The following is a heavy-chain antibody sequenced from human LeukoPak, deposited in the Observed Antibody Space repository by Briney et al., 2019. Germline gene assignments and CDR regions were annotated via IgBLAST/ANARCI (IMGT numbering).Heavy chain of an antibody. CDR2: IYTSGST. V-gene: IGHV4-61*02. J-gene: IGHJ4*02. Sequence: SQTLSLTRTVSGGSISSGSYYWSWIRQPAGKGLEWIGRIYTSGSTNYNPSLKSRVTISVDTSKNQFSLKLSSVTAADTAVYYCAREVYSSGWHFDYWGQGTLVTVSS. CDR1: GGSISSGSYY. D-gene: IGHD6-19*01. CDR3: AREVYSSGWHFDY.